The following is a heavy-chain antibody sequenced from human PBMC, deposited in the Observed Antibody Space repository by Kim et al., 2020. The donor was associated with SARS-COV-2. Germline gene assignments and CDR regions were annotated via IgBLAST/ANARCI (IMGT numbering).Heavy chain of an antibody. CDR3: AISYSSSWYLPFDY. J-gene: IGHJ4*02. CDR1: GGTFSSYA. CDR2: IIPIFGTA. V-gene: IGHV1-69*13. D-gene: IGHD6-13*01. Sequence: SVKVSCKASGGTFSSYAISWVRQAPRQGLEWMGGIIPIFGTANYAQKFQGRVTITADESTSTAYMELSSLRSEDTAVYYCAISYSSSWYLPFDYWGQGTLVTVSS.